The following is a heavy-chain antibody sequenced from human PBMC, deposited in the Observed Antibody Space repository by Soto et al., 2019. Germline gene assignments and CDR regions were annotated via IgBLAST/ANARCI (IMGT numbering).Heavy chain of an antibody. CDR2: ISGSGGST. CDR1: GFTFSSYA. CDR3: AKVRRDSPTLGTFDY. Sequence: GGSLRLSCAASGFTFSSYAMSWVRQAPGKGLEWVSAISGSGGSTYYADSVKGRFTISRDNSKNTLYLQMNSLRAEDTAVYYCAKVRRDSPTLGTFDYWGQGTLVTVSS. V-gene: IGHV3-23*01. D-gene: IGHD3-10*01. J-gene: IGHJ4*02.